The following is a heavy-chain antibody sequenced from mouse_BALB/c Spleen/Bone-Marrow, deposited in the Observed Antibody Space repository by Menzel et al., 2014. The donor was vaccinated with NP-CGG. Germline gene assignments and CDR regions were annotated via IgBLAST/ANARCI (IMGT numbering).Heavy chain of an antibody. CDR1: GFNIKDPY. V-gene: IGHV14-3*02. CDR3: ARYGY. CDR2: VDAANGNS. J-gene: IGHJ4*01. Sequence: EVQLQQSGAELVKPGASVKLTCTGSGFNIKDPYMHWVKQRPEQGLEWIGRVDAANGNSKYDPKFQGKATITADTSSNTGYLQLSSLTSEDTAVYYCARYGYWGQGTSVTVSS. D-gene: IGHD1-1*02.